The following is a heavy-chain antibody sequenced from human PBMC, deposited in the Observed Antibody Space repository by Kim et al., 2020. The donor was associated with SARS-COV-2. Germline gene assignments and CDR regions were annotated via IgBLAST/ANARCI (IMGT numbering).Heavy chain of an antibody. CDR3: AREWAAAGTRAFDI. D-gene: IGHD6-13*01. Sequence: SQKFQGRVNIVRDTSANTAYMELSSLRSEDTAVYYCAREWAAAGTRAFDIWGQGTMVTVS. J-gene: IGHJ3*02. V-gene: IGHV1-3*01.